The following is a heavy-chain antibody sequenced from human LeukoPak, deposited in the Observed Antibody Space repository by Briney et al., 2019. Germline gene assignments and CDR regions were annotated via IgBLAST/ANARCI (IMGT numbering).Heavy chain of an antibody. CDR3: ARGVFYDFWSGYYTPFDY. Sequence: PSETLSPTCAVYGGSFSGYYWSWIRQPPGKGLEWIGEINHSGSTNYNPSLKSRVTISVDTSKNQFSLKLSSVTAADTAVYYCARGVFYDFWSGYYTPFDYWGQGTLVTVSS. CDR2: INHSGST. V-gene: IGHV4-34*01. J-gene: IGHJ4*02. CDR1: GGSFSGYY. D-gene: IGHD3-3*01.